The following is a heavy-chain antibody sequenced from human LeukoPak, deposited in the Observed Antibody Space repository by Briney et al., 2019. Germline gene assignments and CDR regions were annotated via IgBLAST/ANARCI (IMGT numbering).Heavy chain of an antibody. CDR1: GGSFSGYY. CDR2: INHSGST. Sequence: SETLSLTCAVYGGSFSGYYWSWIRQPPGKGLEWIGEINHSGSTNYNPSLRSRVTISVDTSKNQFSLKLSSVTAADTAVYYCARGRSVGYSYGYQKYYYYGMDVWGQGTTVTVSS. V-gene: IGHV4-34*01. D-gene: IGHD5-18*01. CDR3: ARGRSVGYSYGYQKYYYYGMDV. J-gene: IGHJ6*02.